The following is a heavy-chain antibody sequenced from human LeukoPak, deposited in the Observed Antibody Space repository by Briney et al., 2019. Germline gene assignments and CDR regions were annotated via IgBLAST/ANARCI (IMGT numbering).Heavy chain of an antibody. CDR1: GFTFSSYS. J-gene: IGHJ5*02. Sequence: GGSLRLSCAASGFTFSSYSMNWVRQAPGKGLEWVSGISWNSGSIGYADSVKGRFTISRDNAKNSLYLQMNSLRAEDTALYYCAKDMKYSSSWGWFDPWGQGTLVTVSS. CDR2: ISWNSGSI. V-gene: IGHV3-9*01. CDR3: AKDMKYSSSWGWFDP. D-gene: IGHD6-13*01.